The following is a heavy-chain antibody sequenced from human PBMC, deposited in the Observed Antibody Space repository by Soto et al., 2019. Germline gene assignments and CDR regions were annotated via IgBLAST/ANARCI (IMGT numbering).Heavy chain of an antibody. D-gene: IGHD4-17*01. V-gene: IGHV4-59*08. CDR2: IYYSGST. Sequence: SETLSLTCTVSGGFISSYYWSWIRQPPGKGLEWIGYIYYSGSTNYNPSLKSRVTISVDTSKNQFSLKLSSVTAADTAVYYCARGDLNDYGDFLFDYWGQGTLVTVSS. J-gene: IGHJ4*02. CDR1: GGFISSYY. CDR3: ARGDLNDYGDFLFDY.